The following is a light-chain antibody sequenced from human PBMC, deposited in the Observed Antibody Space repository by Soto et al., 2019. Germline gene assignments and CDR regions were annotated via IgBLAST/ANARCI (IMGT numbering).Light chain of an antibody. CDR2: GAS. Sequence: EIAMTPISFSLSSSVGGRDIITCRANQSIDTYLNWYQQKPGKAPQLLIYGASILQSGVPSRFTGSGSGTDFTLTVSSLQPEDCATYYCQESYGSLPTFGLGTRL. J-gene: IGKJ5*01. V-gene: IGKV1-39*01. CDR3: QESYGSLPT. CDR1: QSIDTY.